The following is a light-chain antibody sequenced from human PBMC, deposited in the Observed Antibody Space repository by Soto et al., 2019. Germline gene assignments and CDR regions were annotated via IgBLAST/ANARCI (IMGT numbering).Light chain of an antibody. Sequence: QSVLTQPASVSGSPGQSITISCTGASSDIGTYNLVSWYQQHPGKAPKLMIYEVNKRPSGVSDRFSGSKSGNTASLTISGLQAEDEADYYCCSYAGSSNLYVFGTGTKATVL. CDR2: EVN. J-gene: IGLJ1*01. V-gene: IGLV2-23*02. CDR1: SSDIGTYNL. CDR3: CSYAGSSNLYV.